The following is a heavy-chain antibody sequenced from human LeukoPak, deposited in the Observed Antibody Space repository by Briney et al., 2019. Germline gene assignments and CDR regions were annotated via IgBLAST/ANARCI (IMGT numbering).Heavy chain of an antibody. CDR3: ARDNCSGGSCFDY. Sequence: GGSLRLSCAASGFTFSSYGMHWVRQAPGKGLEWVAVIWYDGSNKYYADSVKGRFTISRDNSKNTLYLQMNSLRAEDTAVYYCARDNCSGGSCFDYWGQGTLVTVSS. CDR2: IWYDGSNK. V-gene: IGHV3-33*08. CDR1: GFTFSSYG. J-gene: IGHJ4*02. D-gene: IGHD2-15*01.